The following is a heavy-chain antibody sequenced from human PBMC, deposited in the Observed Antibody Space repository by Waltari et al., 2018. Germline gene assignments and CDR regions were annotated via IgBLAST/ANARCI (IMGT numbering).Heavy chain of an antibody. CDR2: VVTSGGP. V-gene: IGHV4-4*07. Sequence: QVHLQESGPGLVKPSETLSLTCIVSGGSISGYFWSWVRQPAGKGLEWIGRVVTSGGPNYNPALTSRVTVSLDTAKNQFSLNLISLTAADTGVYYCARHRRLRNKYYYDLDVWGQGTTVSLSS. CDR1: GGSISGYF. CDR3: ARHRRLRNKYYYDLDV. J-gene: IGHJ6*02. D-gene: IGHD3-16*01.